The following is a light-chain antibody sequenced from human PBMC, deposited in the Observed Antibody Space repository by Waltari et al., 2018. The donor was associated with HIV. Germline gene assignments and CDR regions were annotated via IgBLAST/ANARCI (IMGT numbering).Light chain of an antibody. Sequence: DIVMTQSPLSLPVTPGEPASISCRSSQGLLHSNGYNYLDWYLQKPGQSPQLLIYLGSNRASGVPDRFSGSGSGTDFTLKISRVEAEDVGIYYCMQAPQRTFGQGTKVEIK. V-gene: IGKV2-28*01. CDR1: QGLLHSNGYNY. J-gene: IGKJ1*01. CDR2: LGS. CDR3: MQAPQRT.